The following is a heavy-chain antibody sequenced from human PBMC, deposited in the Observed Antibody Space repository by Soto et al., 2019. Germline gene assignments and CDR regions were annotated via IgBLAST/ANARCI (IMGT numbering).Heavy chain of an antibody. CDR3: ARDFGAAAGTLRNWFDP. CDR2: IIPIFGTA. CDR1: GGTFSSYA. D-gene: IGHD6-13*01. V-gene: IGHV1-69*13. Sequence: SVKVSCKASGGTFSSYAISCVRRAPGQGLEWMGGIIPIFGTANYAQKFQGRVTITADESTSTAYMELSSLRSEDTAVYYCARDFGAAAGTLRNWFDPWGQGTLVTVSS. J-gene: IGHJ5*02.